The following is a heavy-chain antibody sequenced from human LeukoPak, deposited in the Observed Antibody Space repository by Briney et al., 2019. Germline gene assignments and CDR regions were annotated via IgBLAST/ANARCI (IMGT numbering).Heavy chain of an antibody. CDR2: MNPNSGNR. J-gene: IGHJ3*02. CDR3: ARSDYGGHDAFDI. Sequence: ASVKVSCKASGYTFTSYDINWVRQATGQGLEWMGWMNPNSGNRGYAQKFQGRVTMTRDTSISTAYMEVSSLRSEDTAVYYCARSDYGGHDAFDIWGQGTVVTVSS. D-gene: IGHD4-17*01. CDR1: GYTFTSYD. V-gene: IGHV1-8*01.